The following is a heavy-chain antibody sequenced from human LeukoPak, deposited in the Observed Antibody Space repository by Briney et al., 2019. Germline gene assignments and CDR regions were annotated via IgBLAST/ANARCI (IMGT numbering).Heavy chain of an antibody. CDR2: INHSGST. D-gene: IGHD3-16*02. J-gene: IGHJ4*02. V-gene: IGHV4-34*01. CDR3: ARLVSLGLYDYVWGSYRQYFDY. CDR1: AGSFSGYY. Sequence: SETLSLTCAVYAGSFSGYYWSWIRQPPGKGLEWIEEINHSGSTNYNPSLKSRVTISVDTSKNQFSLKLSSVTAADTAVCYCARLVSLGLYDYVWGSYRQYFDYWGQGTLVTVSS.